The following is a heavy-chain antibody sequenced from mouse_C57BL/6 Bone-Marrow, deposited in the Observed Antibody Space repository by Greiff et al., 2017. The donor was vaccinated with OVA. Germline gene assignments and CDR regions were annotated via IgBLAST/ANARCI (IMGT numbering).Heavy chain of an antibody. CDR1: GYTFTSYW. CDR3: AIETTVVPFDY. J-gene: IGHJ2*01. CDR2: IDPSDSYT. V-gene: IGHV1-50*01. D-gene: IGHD1-1*01. Sequence: VQLQQPGAELVKPGASVKLSCKASGYTFTSYWMQWVKQRPGQGLEWIGEIDPSDSYTNYNQKFKGKATLTVDTSSSTAYMQLSSLTSEDSAVYYCAIETTVVPFDYWGQGTTLTVSS.